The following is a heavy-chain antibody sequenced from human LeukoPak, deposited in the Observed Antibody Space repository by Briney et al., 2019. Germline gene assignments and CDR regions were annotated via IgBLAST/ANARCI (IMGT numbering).Heavy chain of an antibody. CDR3: ARAIVVTNWFDP. Sequence: SETLSLTCTVSGGSISSGSYYWSWIRQPAGKGLEWIGRIYTSGSTNYNPSLKSRVTISVDTSKNQFSLKLSSVTAADTAVCYCARAIVVTNWFDPWGQGTLVTVSS. J-gene: IGHJ5*02. V-gene: IGHV4-61*02. CDR2: IYTSGST. CDR1: GGSISSGSYY. D-gene: IGHD5-12*01.